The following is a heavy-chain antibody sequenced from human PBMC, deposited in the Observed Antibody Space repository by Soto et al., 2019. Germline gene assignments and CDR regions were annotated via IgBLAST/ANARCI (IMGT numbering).Heavy chain of an antibody. CDR2: ITKVGVEK. V-gene: IGHV3-30*04. D-gene: IGHD5-12*01. CDR1: GFKFSDYA. J-gene: IGHJ4*02. CDR3: ARDLGGYANPWDGSNY. Sequence: QVQLVESGGGVVQPGSSLRLSCAASGFKFSDYAMHWVRQAPGKGLEWVAVITKVGVEKFYVDSVKGRFSISRDDSHRTVFLQMNSLRPEDTGVYYCARDLGGYANPWDGSNYWGQGTLVNVSS.